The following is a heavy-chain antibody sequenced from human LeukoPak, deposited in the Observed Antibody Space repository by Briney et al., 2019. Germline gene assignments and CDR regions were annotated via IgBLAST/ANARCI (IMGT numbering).Heavy chain of an antibody. CDR2: IYYSGST. CDR1: GGSISSYY. D-gene: IGHD4-17*01. CDR3: ARGRTKARNYGDSLIIDY. V-gene: IGHV4-59*01. Sequence: SETLSLTCTVSGGSISSYYWSWLRQPPGKGLEWIGYIYYSGSTNYNPSLKSRVTISVDTSKNQFSLKLSSVTAADTAVYYCARGRTKARNYGDSLIIDYWGQGTLVTVSS. J-gene: IGHJ4*02.